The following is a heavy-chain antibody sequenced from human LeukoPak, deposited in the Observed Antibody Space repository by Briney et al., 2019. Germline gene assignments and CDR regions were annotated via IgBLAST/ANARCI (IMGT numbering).Heavy chain of an antibody. CDR2: IVGSGVTT. Sequence: PGGSLRLSCVASGFTFSNYGMNWVRQAPGKGLEWVSGIVGSGVTTYYADSVKGRFTISRDNSKNTLYLHMNSLRAEDTAVYYCAKPHRLALVAGTGPWDYWGQGTLVTVSS. J-gene: IGHJ4*02. D-gene: IGHD6-19*01. CDR1: GFTFSNYG. V-gene: IGHV3-23*01. CDR3: AKPHRLALVAGTGPWDY.